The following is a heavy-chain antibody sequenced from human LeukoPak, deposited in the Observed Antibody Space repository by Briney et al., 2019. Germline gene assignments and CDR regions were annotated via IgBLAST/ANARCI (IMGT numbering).Heavy chain of an antibody. CDR3: ARDKDWAFDY. CDR1: GFTFSSYW. D-gene: IGHD3/OR15-3a*01. V-gene: IGHV3-48*01. Sequence: GGALRLSCAASGFTFSSYWMNWFRQAPGKGLEWISYINRSSNAMYYADSMKGRFTISRDDARNSLYLQMNSLRAEDTAVYFCARDKDWAFDYWGQGTLVTVSS. CDR2: INRSSNAM. J-gene: IGHJ4*02.